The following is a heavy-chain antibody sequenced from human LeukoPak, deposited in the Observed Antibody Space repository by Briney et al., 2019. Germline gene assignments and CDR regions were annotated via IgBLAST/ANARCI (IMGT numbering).Heavy chain of an antibody. D-gene: IGHD6-13*01. J-gene: IGHJ5*02. V-gene: IGHV1-8*01. CDR3: ARAPAAAGHNWFDP. Sequence: ASVKVSCKASGYTFTSYDINWVRQATGQGLEWMGWMNPNSGNTGYAQEFQGRVTMTRNTSISTAYMELSRLRSDDTAVYYCARAPAAAGHNWFDPWGQGTLVTVSS. CDR1: GYTFTSYD. CDR2: MNPNSGNT.